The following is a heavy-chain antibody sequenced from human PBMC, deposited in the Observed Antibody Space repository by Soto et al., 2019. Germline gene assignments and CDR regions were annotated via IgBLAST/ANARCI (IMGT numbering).Heavy chain of an antibody. CDR2: ISAYSGNT. D-gene: IGHD3-22*01. CDR1: GYTGYTFTSYG. V-gene: IGHV1-18*04. CDR3: AREDSSDYKFDY. Sequence: ASVKVSCKASGYTGYTFTSYGTNWVRQAPGQGLEWMGRISAYSGNTNYAQKLQGRVTMTTDTSTNSAYMELRSLRSDDTAVYYCAREDSSDYKFDYWGQGTLVTVSS. J-gene: IGHJ4*02.